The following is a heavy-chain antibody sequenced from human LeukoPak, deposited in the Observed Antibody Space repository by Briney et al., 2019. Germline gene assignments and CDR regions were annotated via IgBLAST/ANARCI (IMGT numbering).Heavy chain of an antibody. CDR3: ARSVGPGTDGDYYYYYMDV. CDR2: ISAYNGNT. Sequence: ASVKVSCKTSGYTFTRYGISWVRQAPGQGLEWMRWISAYNGNTNYAQKIQGRVTMTTDTSTRTAYMELRSLRSDDTAVYYCARSVGPGTDGDYYYYYMDVWGKGTTVTVSS. CDR1: GYTFTRYG. D-gene: IGHD1-1*01. J-gene: IGHJ6*03. V-gene: IGHV1-18*01.